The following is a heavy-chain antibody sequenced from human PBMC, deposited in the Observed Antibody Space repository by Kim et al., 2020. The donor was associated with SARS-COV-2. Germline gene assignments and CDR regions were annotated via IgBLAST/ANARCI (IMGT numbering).Heavy chain of an antibody. CDR3: ATDLSDGGIDY. CDR2: KSYDGSNK. V-gene: IGHV3-30*03. J-gene: IGHJ4*02. Sequence: GGSLRLSCAASGFTFSSYGMHWVRQAPGKGLEWVAVKSYDGSNKYYADSVKGRFTISRDNSKNTLYLQMNSLRAEDTAVYYCATDLSDGGIDYWGQGTLVTVSS. D-gene: IGHD3-16*01. CDR1: GFTFSSYG.